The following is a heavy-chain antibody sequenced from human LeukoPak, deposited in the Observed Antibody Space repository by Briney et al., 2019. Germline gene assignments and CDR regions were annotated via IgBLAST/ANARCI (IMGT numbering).Heavy chain of an antibody. CDR1: GYTLTELS. CDR2: FDPEDGET. V-gene: IGHV1-24*01. Sequence: ASVKVFCKVSGYTLTELSMHWVRQAPGKGLEWIGGFDPEDGETIYAQKFQGRVTMTEDTSTDTAYMELSSLRSEDTAVYYCATALSRVAGNRYYYYYYMDVWGKGTTVTVSS. J-gene: IGHJ6*03. D-gene: IGHD6-19*01. CDR3: ATALSRVAGNRYYYYYYMDV.